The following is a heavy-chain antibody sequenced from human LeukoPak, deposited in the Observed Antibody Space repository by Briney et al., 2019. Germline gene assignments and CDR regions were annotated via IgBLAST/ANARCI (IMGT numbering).Heavy chain of an antibody. CDR2: VHPDNGNT. D-gene: IGHD1-14*01. CDR1: GYPFTKWE. J-gene: IGHJ5*02. CDR3: ATGPRNDP. V-gene: IGHV1-8*01. Sequence: AAVKVSCKTSGYPFTKWEINWVRQAAGQGLEWLGWVHPDNGNTYYAQRFRGRATMSRDTSTTTAYMELSGLRSNDTAVYFCATGPRNDPWGQGTLVTVSS.